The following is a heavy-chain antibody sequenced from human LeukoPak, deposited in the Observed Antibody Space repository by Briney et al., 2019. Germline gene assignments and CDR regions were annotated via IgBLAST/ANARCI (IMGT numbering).Heavy chain of an antibody. CDR1: GDSIGSSSYY. CDR3: ARDDQNGDYPFDY. J-gene: IGHJ4*02. Sequence: SETLSLTCTVSGDSIGSSSYYWGWIRQPPGKGLEWIGSIYYSGSTFYNPSLKSRVTISVDTSKNQLSLRLSSVTAADTAVYYCARDDQNGDYPFDYWGPGTLVTVSS. V-gene: IGHV4-39*07. CDR2: IYYSGST. D-gene: IGHD4/OR15-4a*01.